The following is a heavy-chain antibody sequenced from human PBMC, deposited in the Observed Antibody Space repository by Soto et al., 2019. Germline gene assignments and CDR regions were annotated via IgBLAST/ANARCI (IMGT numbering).Heavy chain of an antibody. CDR3: ASELDATTATSLDY. V-gene: IGHV1-3*01. Sequence: QVQLVQSGAEVKKPGASVKVSCKASGYTFSGSVMHWVRQAPGQGLEWMGWINADNGNTKYSQKFQGRVTMTWDTSASTAYMELSNLRSEDTAIYYCASELDATTATSLDYWGQGTLVTVSS. CDR1: GYTFSGSV. J-gene: IGHJ4*02. D-gene: IGHD4-17*01. CDR2: INADNGNT.